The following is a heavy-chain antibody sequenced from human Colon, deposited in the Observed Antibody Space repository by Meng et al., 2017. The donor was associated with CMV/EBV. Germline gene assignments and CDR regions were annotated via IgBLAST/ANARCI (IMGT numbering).Heavy chain of an antibody. V-gene: IGHV3-11*04. J-gene: IGHJ6*02. D-gene: IGHD2-2*01. CDR1: GFTFSDYH. CDR3: ATSSSTTQMRPRYYYGMDV. Sequence: GESLKISCAASGFTFSDYHMSWIRQAPVKGLEWVSYISSGGTTIFYGDSVKGRFTISRDNGKNSLYLQMNSLRAEDTAVYYCATSSSTTQMRPRYYYGMDVWGQGTTVTVSS. CDR2: ISSGGTTI.